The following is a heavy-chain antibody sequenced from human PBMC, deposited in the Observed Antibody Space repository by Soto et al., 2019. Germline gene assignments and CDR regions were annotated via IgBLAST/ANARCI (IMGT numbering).Heavy chain of an antibody. CDR3: ARGPYYGSGSYYRGNAFDI. CDR1: GYTFTSYD. J-gene: IGHJ3*02. D-gene: IGHD3-10*01. Sequence: QVQLVQSGAEVKKPGASVKVSCKASGYTFTSYDINWVRQATGQGLEWMGWMNPNSGNTGYAQKFQGGVTMTRNTSISTAYMELSSLRSEDTAVYYCARGPYYGSGSYYRGNAFDIWGQGTMVTVSS. V-gene: IGHV1-8*01. CDR2: MNPNSGNT.